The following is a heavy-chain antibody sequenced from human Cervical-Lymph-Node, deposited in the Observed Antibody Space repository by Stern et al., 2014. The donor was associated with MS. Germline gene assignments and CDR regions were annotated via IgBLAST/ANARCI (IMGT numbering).Heavy chain of an antibody. J-gene: IGHJ4*02. CDR2: ISYDGSNQ. CDR3: AKDRHDVSGTYVFDC. V-gene: IGHV3-30*18. Sequence: VQLVESGGGVVQPGRSLRLSCAASGFTFSTYGMHWVRQAPGKGLEWVAVISYDGSNQYYADSVKGRFTISRDNSKNTLYLQMSSLRVEDTAVYYCAKDRHDVSGTYVFDCWGQGSLITVSS. D-gene: IGHD3-10*01. CDR1: GFTFSTYG.